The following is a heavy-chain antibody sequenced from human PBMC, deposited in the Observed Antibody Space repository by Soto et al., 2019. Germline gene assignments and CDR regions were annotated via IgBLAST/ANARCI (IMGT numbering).Heavy chain of an antibody. V-gene: IGHV5-10-1*01. Sequence: GESLKISCKGSGYHFTNYWIGWVRQMPGKGLEWMGRIDPSDSYTNYSPSSQGHVTISADKSISTAYLQWSSLKASDTAMYYCARHVVGARGWVEEPLWGQGTLVTVSS. D-gene: IGHD1-1*01. CDR1: GYHFTNYW. J-gene: IGHJ4*02. CDR2: IDPSDSYT. CDR3: ARHVVGARGWVEEPL.